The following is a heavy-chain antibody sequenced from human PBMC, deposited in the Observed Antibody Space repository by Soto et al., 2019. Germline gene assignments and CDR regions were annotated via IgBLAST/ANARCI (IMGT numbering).Heavy chain of an antibody. V-gene: IGHV4-31*03. CDR2: IYYSGST. D-gene: IGHD5-18*01. J-gene: IGHJ4*02. CDR1: GGSISSGGYY. CDR3: ARGRKLLGGYGDYFDY. Sequence: QVQLQESGPGLVKPSQTLSLTCTVSGGSISSGGYYWSWIRQHPGKGLEWIGYIYYSGSTYYNPSLKSRVTISVDKSKNQFSLKLSSVTAADTAVYYCARGRKLLGGYGDYFDYWGQGTLVTVSS.